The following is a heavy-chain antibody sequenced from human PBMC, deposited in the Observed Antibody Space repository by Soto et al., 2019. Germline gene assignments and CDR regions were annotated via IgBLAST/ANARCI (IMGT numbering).Heavy chain of an antibody. Sequence: SETLSLTCAVYGGSFSGYYWSWIRQPPGKGLEWIGEINHSGSTNYNPSLKSRVTISVDTSKNQFSLKLSSVTAADTAVYYCARAGGYSSGWYGVNYYCMDVWGQGTTVTVSS. V-gene: IGHV4-34*01. D-gene: IGHD6-19*01. CDR1: GGSFSGYY. J-gene: IGHJ6*02. CDR2: INHSGST. CDR3: ARAGGYSSGWYGVNYYCMDV.